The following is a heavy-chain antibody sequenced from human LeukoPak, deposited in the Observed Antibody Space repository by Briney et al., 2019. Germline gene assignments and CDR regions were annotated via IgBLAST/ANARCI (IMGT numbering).Heavy chain of an antibody. Sequence: TSETLSLTCSVSDDSITMYYRTWIRQPPGKGLEWIGYVDHTGSTNFNPSLNGRVSISRDTTKNLFSLRLRSVTAADTAVYFCARGRVSSSTWYSTYYYYFYMDVWGKGTTVTVSS. J-gene: IGHJ6*03. CDR3: ARGRVSSSTWYSTYYYYFYMDV. CDR1: DDSITMYY. V-gene: IGHV4-59*01. CDR2: VDHTGST. D-gene: IGHD1-1*01.